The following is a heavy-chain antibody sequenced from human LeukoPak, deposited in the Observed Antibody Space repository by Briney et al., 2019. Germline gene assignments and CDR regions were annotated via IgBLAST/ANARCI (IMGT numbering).Heavy chain of an antibody. J-gene: IGHJ5*02. CDR2: INPNSGGT. CDR1: GYTFTGYY. Sequence: ASVKVSCKASGYTFTGYYMHWVRQAPGQGLEWMGWINPNSGGTNYAQKFRGRVTMTRDTSISTAYMELGRLRSDDTAVYYCAREKLLVRYWFDPWGQGTLVTVSS. V-gene: IGHV1-2*02. D-gene: IGHD6-6*01. CDR3: AREKLLVRYWFDP.